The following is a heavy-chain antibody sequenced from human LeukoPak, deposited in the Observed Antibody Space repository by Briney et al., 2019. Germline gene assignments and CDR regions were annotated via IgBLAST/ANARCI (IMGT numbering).Heavy chain of an antibody. V-gene: IGHV1-69*04. Sequence: SVKVSCKASGYTFTSYDINWVRQAPGQGLEWMGRIIPILGIANYAQKFQGRVTITADKSTSTAYMELSSLRSEDTAVYYCARDDYYDSSGYCVYWGQGTLVTVSS. J-gene: IGHJ4*02. CDR1: GYTFTSYD. CDR3: ARDDYYDSSGYCVY. CDR2: IIPILGIA. D-gene: IGHD3-22*01.